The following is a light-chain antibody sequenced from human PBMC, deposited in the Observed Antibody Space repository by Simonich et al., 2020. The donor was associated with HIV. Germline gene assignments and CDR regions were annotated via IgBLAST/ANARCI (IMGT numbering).Light chain of an antibody. Sequence: EIVLTQSPATLSLSPGERTTLSCRASQSVSSNLAWYQQKPGQAPRLLIYGASTRDTGIPARFSGSGSVTEFTLTISSLQSEDFAVYYCQQYNNWPPITFGQGTRLEIK. CDR3: QQYNNWPPIT. V-gene: IGKV3-15*01. CDR1: QSVSSN. CDR2: GAS. J-gene: IGKJ5*01.